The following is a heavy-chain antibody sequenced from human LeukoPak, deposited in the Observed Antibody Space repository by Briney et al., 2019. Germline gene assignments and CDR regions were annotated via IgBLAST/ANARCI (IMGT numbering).Heavy chain of an antibody. J-gene: IGHJ5*02. CDR1: GFTFSSYA. CDR3: ARESTSSSWSYKRFDP. CDR2: ISYDGSNK. V-gene: IGHV3-30-3*01. D-gene: IGHD6-13*01. Sequence: GGSLRLSCAASGFTFSSYAMHWVRQAPGKGLEWVAVISYDGSNKYYADSVKGRFTISRDNSKNTLYLQMNSLRAEDTAVYYCARESTSSSWSYKRFDPWGQGTLVTVSS.